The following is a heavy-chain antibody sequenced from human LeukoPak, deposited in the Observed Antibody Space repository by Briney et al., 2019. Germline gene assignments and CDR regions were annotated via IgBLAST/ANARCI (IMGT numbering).Heavy chain of an antibody. CDR3: ARVGAVAGTIPTSFDY. CDR1: GFTFSNYG. J-gene: IGHJ4*02. D-gene: IGHD6-19*01. V-gene: IGHV3-21*01. Sequence: GGTLRLSCAVSGFTFSNYGMSWVRQAPGKGLEWVSAISSSGRYTSYADSVKGRFTISRDNAKNSLYLQMNSLRAEDTAVYYCARVGAVAGTIPTSFDYWGQGTLVTVSS. CDR2: ISSSGRYT.